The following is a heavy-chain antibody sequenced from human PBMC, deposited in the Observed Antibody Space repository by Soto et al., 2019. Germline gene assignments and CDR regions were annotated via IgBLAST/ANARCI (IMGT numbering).Heavy chain of an antibody. V-gene: IGHV1-69*10. CDR1: GGTFSSYA. J-gene: IGHJ6*02. CDR2: IIPILGIA. D-gene: IGHD2-15*01. CDR3: ARDVGEVYCSGGSCYYYYYGMDV. Sequence: ASVKVSCKASGGTFSSYAISWVRQAPGQGLEWMGGIIPILGIANYAQKFQGRVTITADKSTSTAYMELSSLRSEDTAVYYCARDVGEVYCSGGSCYYYYYGMDVWGQGTTVTVSS.